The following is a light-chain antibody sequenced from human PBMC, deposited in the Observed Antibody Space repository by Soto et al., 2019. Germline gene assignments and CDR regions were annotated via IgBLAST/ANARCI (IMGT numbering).Light chain of an antibody. J-gene: IGKJ4*01. V-gene: IGKV1-8*01. CDR1: QGISSY. Sequence: AIRMTQSPSSLSASTGDRVTITCRASQGISSYLAWYQQKPGKAPKLLIYAASTLQSGGPSRFSGSGSGTDFTLTISCLQSEDFATYYCQQYYSYPQLTFGGGTKVEIK. CDR2: AAS. CDR3: QQYYSYPQLT.